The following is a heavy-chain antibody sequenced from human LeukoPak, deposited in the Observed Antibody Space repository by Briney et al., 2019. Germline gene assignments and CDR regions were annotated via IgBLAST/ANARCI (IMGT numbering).Heavy chain of an antibody. CDR2: IYYSGST. V-gene: IGHV4-59*08. Sequence: SETLSLTCTVSGGSISSYYWSWIRQPPGKGLEWIGYIYYSGSTNYNPSLKSRVTISVDTSKNQFSLKLSSVTAADTAVYYCARHNPDTPIAVAGTTYFDYWGQGTLVTVSS. CDR3: ARHNPDTPIAVAGTTYFDY. J-gene: IGHJ4*02. D-gene: IGHD6-19*01. CDR1: GGSISSYY.